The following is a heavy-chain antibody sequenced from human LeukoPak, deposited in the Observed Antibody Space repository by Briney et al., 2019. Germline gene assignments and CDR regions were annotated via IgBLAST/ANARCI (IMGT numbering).Heavy chain of an antibody. Sequence: GGSLRLSCAASGFKFYDYAMHWVRQAPGKGLEWVAGIGWNSNTVVYADSVRGRFTIRRDNAKNSLFLQMNSLRPEDTAMYYCTKSKDYGDYWFDPWGQGTRVTVSS. CDR3: TKSKDYGDYWFDP. J-gene: IGHJ5*02. CDR1: GFKFYDYA. CDR2: IGWNSNTV. V-gene: IGHV3-9*01. D-gene: IGHD4-17*01.